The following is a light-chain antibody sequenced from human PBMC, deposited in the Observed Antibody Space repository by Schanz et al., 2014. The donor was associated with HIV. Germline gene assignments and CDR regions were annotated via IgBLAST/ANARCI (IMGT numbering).Light chain of an antibody. CDR3: QQRSNWPT. Sequence: EIVMTQSPVTLSVSPGERATLSCRASQSVSGFLAWYQQKPGQAPRLVIYGASTRATGIPDRVSGSGSGTDLSLIISRLEPEDFAVYYCQQRSNWPTFGQGTRLEIK. CDR1: QSVSGF. CDR2: GAS. J-gene: IGKJ5*01. V-gene: IGKV3D-20*02.